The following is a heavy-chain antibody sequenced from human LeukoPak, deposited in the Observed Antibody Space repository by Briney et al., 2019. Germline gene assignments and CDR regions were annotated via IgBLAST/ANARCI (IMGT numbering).Heavy chain of an antibody. CDR3: AREQSGALSGNLGGLFASYYTYYYMDV. V-gene: IGHV1-46*01. D-gene: IGHD3-16*01. Sequence: ASVKVSCKASGYTFTMYYIHWVRQAPGQGLEWMGMINPTDGSTTYVQRFQGRVTMTRDMSTTTVYMDLRSLRSEDTAVYFCAREQSGALSGNLGGLFASYYTYYYMDVWGRGTTVTVSS. CDR1: GYTFTMYY. J-gene: IGHJ6*03. CDR2: INPTDGST.